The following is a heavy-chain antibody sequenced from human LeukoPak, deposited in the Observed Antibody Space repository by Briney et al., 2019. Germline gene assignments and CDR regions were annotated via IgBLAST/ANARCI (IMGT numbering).Heavy chain of an antibody. J-gene: IGHJ4*02. V-gene: IGHV3-53*01. Sequence: PGGSLRLSCAASGFTFSSNYMSWVRQAPGKGLEWVSVIYSGGSTYYADSVKGRFTISRDNSKNTLYLQMNSLRAEDTAVYYCARTPSITMVRGVIYFDYWGQGTLVTVSS. CDR2: IYSGGST. D-gene: IGHD3-10*01. CDR1: GFTFSSNY. CDR3: ARTPSITMVRGVIYFDY.